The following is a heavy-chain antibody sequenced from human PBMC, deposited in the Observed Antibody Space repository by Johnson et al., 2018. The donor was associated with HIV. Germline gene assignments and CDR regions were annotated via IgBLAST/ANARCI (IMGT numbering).Heavy chain of an antibody. CDR3: ARDGVYSSPHDAFDI. J-gene: IGHJ3*02. CDR2: IKEDGSDE. Sequence: VQVVESGGGLVQPGESLRLSCAASGFPFFNYWMSWVRQAPGKGLEWVANIKEDGSDEYYVDSLEGRFTISRDNTKNLLYLQMDNLRTADTAVYYCARDGVYSSPHDAFDIWGQGTMVTVSS. V-gene: IGHV3-7*05. CDR1: GFPFFNYW. D-gene: IGHD3-22*01.